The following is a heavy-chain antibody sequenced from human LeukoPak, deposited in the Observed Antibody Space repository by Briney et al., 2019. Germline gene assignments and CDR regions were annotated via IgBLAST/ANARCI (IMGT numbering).Heavy chain of an antibody. CDR3: ASLGSYYYYMDV. CDR2: IYHSGST. V-gene: IGHV4-38-2*02. CDR1: VYSISSGYY. Sequence: SETLSLTCTVSVYSISSGYYWGWIRQPPGKGLEWIGSIYHSGSTYYNPSLKSRVTISVDTSKNQFSLKLSSVTAADTAVYYCASLGSYYYYMDVWGKGTTVTISS. D-gene: IGHD7-27*01. J-gene: IGHJ6*03.